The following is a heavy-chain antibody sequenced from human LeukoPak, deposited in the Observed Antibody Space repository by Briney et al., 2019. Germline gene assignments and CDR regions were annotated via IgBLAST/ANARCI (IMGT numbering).Heavy chain of an antibody. J-gene: IGHJ4*02. CDR3: AKDIGYSYGFDY. Sequence: GGSLRLSCAASRFTFSSYAISWVRQAPGKGLEWVSTISSTDVATYYADSVKGRFTISRDNSKNTVDLQMNSLRAEDTALYYCAKDIGYSYGFDYWGQGTLVTVSS. D-gene: IGHD5-18*01. CDR2: ISSTDVAT. V-gene: IGHV3-23*01. CDR1: RFTFSSYA.